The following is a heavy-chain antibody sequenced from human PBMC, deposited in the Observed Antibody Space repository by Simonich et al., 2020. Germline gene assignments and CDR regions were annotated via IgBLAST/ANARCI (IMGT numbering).Heavy chain of an antibody. CDR1: GFTFSSSW. CDR3: ARNRLDY. Sequence: EVQLVESGGGLVQPGGYLRLSCAASGFTFSSSWMHWVRQAPGKGLVWVTLINSDGSRTSSADSVKGRSTIARDNAKNTLYLQMNSLRAEDTAVYYCARNRLDYWGQGTLVTVSS. CDR2: INSDGSRT. V-gene: IGHV3-74*01. J-gene: IGHJ4*02.